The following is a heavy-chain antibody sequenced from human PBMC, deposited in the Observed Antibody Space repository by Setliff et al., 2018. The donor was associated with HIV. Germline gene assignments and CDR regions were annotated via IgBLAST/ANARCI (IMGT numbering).Heavy chain of an antibody. CDR3: ARGTDYDLWTYYYYMDV. Sequence: GGSLRLSCAASGFTFSSYWMHWVRQVPGKGLVWVSRINSDGSSTYYADSVKGRFTVSRDNSKSTLYLQMNSLRAEDTATYYCARGTDYDLWTYYYYMDVWGKGTTVTVSS. V-gene: IGHV3-74*01. D-gene: IGHD3-3*01. CDR1: GFTFSSYW. J-gene: IGHJ6*03. CDR2: INSDGSST.